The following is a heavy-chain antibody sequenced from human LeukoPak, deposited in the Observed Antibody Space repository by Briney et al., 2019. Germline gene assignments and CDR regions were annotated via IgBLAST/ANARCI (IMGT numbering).Heavy chain of an antibody. J-gene: IGHJ4*02. CDR2: INSDGTYT. Sequence: GGSLRLSCAASGFAFSSSWMPWVRQAPGKGLVWVSRINSDGTYTNYADSVKGRFTISRDNAKNTLYLQMNSLRAEDTAVYYCARDLGHTFDYWGQGTLVTVSS. CDR1: GFAFSSSW. V-gene: IGHV3-74*01. CDR3: ARDLGHTFDY.